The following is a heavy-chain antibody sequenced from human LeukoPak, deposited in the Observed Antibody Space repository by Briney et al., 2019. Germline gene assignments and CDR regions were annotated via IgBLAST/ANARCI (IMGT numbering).Heavy chain of an antibody. Sequence: PSETLSLTCAVYGGSFSGYYWSWIRQPPGKGLEWIGNMYYSGSTNYNPSLRSRVTISVDTSKNQFSLRLSSVTAADTAVYFCARDIALGSGKYYFDYWGQGTLVTVSS. CDR3: ARDIALGSGKYYFDY. D-gene: IGHD3-10*01. CDR2: MYYSGST. CDR1: GGSFSGYY. V-gene: IGHV4-59*01. J-gene: IGHJ4*02.